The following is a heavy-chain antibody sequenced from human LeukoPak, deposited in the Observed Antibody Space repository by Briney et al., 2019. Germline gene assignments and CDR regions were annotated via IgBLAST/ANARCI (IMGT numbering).Heavy chain of an antibody. CDR3: AMKARGYSGYDEGLFDY. CDR1: GGSFSGYY. D-gene: IGHD5-12*01. V-gene: IGHV4-34*01. J-gene: IGHJ4*02. CDR2: INHSGST. Sequence: KPSETLSLTCAVYGGSFSGYYWSWIRQPPGKGLEWIGEINHSGSTNYNPSLKSRVTISVDTSKNQFSLKLSSVTAADTAVYYCAMKARGYSGYDEGLFDYWGQGTLVTVSS.